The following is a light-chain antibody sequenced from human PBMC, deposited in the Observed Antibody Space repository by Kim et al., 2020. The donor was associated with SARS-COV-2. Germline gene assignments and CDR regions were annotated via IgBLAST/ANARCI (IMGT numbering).Light chain of an antibody. Sequence: LGKTVRITCQGDSLRSYYASWYQQKPGQAPVLVIYGKNNRPSGIPDRFSGSSSGNTASLTITGAQAEDEADYYCNSRDSSGNHLGVFGTGTKVTVL. CDR2: GKN. V-gene: IGLV3-19*01. CDR3: NSRDSSGNHLGV. J-gene: IGLJ1*01. CDR1: SLRSYY.